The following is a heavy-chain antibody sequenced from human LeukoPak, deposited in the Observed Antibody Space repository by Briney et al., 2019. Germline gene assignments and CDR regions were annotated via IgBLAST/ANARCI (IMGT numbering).Heavy chain of an antibody. V-gene: IGHV3-49*03. D-gene: IGHD3-22*01. CDR3: TTVYSDSGGFYFNYCDY. CDR2: IRSKAYGGTT. CDR1: GFTFGDYA. Sequence: GRSLRLSCTASGFTFGDYAMSWFRQAPGKGLEWVGFIRSKAYGGTTEYAASVKGRFTISRDDSKSIAYLQMDSLKTEDTAVYYCTTVYSDSGGFYFNYCDYWGQGTLVTVST. J-gene: IGHJ4*02.